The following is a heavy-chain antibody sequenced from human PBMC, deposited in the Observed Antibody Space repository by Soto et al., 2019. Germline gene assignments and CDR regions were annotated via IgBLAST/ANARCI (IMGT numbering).Heavy chain of an antibody. CDR2: INHSGST. J-gene: IGHJ4*02. D-gene: IGHD6-19*01. V-gene: IGHV4-34*01. CDR3: ARGPVGIAVAGNFDY. CDR1: GGSFSGYY. Sequence: SETLSLTCAVYGGSFSGYYWSWIRQPPGKGLEWIGEINHSGSTNYNPSLKSRVTISVDTSKNQFSLKLSSVAAADTAVYYCARGPVGIAVAGNFDYWGPGTLVTVSS.